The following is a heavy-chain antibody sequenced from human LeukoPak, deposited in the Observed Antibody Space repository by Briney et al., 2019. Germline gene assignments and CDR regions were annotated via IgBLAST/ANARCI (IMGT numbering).Heavy chain of an antibody. V-gene: IGHV1-46*01. D-gene: IGHD5-18*01. J-gene: IGHJ4*02. CDR2: INPSGGST. CDR1: GYTFTSYY. Sequence: ASVKVSCKASGYTFTSYYMHWVRQAPGQGLEWMGIINPSGGSTSYAQKFQGRVTMTRDTSTSTVYMELSSLRSEDTAVYYCASERRFRGYSYGYPFDYWGQGTLVTVSS. CDR3: ASERRFRGYSYGYPFDY.